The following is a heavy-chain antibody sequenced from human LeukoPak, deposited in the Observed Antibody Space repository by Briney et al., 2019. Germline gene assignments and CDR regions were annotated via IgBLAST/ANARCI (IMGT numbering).Heavy chain of an antibody. J-gene: IGHJ4*02. Sequence: ASVKVSCKTTGYNVIGYFIHWVRQAPGQGLEWMGWIDPHSGETAYANKFQGRVTLTRDTTTTTVYMESNSLRSDDTAVYFCARVRGGYCSGDRCYADFFFDNWGQGTLVTVTS. V-gene: IGHV1-2*02. CDR2: IDPHSGET. D-gene: IGHD2-15*01. CDR1: GYNVIGYF. CDR3: ARVRGGYCSGDRCYADFFFDN.